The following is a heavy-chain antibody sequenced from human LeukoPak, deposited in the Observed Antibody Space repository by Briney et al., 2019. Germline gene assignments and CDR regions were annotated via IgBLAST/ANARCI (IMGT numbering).Heavy chain of an antibody. Sequence: ASVKVSCKASGYTFTSYGISWVRQAPGQGLEWMGWISAYNGNTNYAQKPQGRVTMTTDTSTSTAYMELRSLRFDDTAVYYCARWGIAAAGTGGDWFDPWGQGTLVTVSS. V-gene: IGHV1-18*01. CDR1: GYTFTSYG. CDR3: ARWGIAAAGTGGDWFDP. D-gene: IGHD6-13*01. J-gene: IGHJ5*02. CDR2: ISAYNGNT.